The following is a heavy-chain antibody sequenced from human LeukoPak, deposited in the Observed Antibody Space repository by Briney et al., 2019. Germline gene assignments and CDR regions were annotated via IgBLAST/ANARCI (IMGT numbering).Heavy chain of an antibody. CDR2: ISDSGGSS. CDR1: GFTFSSIA. D-gene: IGHD6-19*01. J-gene: IGHJ4*02. Sequence: AGSLRLSCAASGFTFSSIAMSWVRQAPGKGLEWVSGISDSGGSSTYADSVKGRFTISRDNSKNTLYMKMNSLRAEDTAVYYCSKDRQGGGGWYLFDYWGQGTLVTVSS. CDR3: SKDRQGGGGWYLFDY. V-gene: IGHV3-23*01.